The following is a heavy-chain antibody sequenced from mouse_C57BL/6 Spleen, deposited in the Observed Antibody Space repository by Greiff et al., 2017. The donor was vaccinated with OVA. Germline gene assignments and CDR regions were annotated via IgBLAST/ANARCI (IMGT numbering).Heavy chain of an antibody. CDR1: GYSFTGYY. J-gene: IGHJ2*01. D-gene: IGHD4-1*01. CDR2: INPSTGGT. Sequence: EVQLQQSGPELVKPGASVKISCKASGYSFTGYYMNWVKQSPEKSLEWIGEINPSTGGTTYNQKFKAKATLTVDKSSSTAYMQLKSLTSEDSAVYFCARLGAGTTPFDYWGQGTTLTVSS. V-gene: IGHV1-42*01. CDR3: ARLGAGTTPFDY.